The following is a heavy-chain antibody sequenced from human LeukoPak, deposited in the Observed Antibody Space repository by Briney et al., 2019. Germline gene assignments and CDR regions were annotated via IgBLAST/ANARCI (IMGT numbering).Heavy chain of an antibody. CDR3: AGLFGGSYPPYYYYYYMDV. D-gene: IGHD1-26*01. CDR1: GGSISSYY. J-gene: IGHJ6*03. Sequence: SETLSLTCTVSGGSISSYYWSWIRQPPGKGLEWIGYIYYSGSTNYNPSLKSRVTISVDTSKNQFSLKLSSVTAADTAVYYCAGLFGGSYPPYYYYYYMDVWGKGTTVTVSS. CDR2: IYYSGST. V-gene: IGHV4-59*01.